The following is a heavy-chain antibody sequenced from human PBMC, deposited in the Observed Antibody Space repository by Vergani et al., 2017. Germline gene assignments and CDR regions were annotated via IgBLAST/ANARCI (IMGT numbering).Heavy chain of an antibody. CDR3: ARRYCGNLLGGCPFDY. J-gene: IGHJ4*02. Sequence: EVQLVQSGAEVKKPGESLKISCKGSGYSFTSYWIGWVHQMPGKGLEWMGIIYPGDSDTRYSPSFQGQVTISADKSISTAYLQWSSLKASDTAMYYCARRYCGNLLGGCPFDYWGQGTLVTVSS. CDR2: IYPGDSDT. CDR1: GYSFTSYW. D-gene: IGHD4-23*01. V-gene: IGHV5-51*07.